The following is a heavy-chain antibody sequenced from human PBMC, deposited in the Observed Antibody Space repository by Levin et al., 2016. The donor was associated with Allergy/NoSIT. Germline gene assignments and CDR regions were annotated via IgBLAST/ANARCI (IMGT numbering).Heavy chain of an antibody. CDR1: GGPISSDTSY. V-gene: IGHV4-39*01. J-gene: IGHJ5*02. Sequence: SETLSLTCTVSGGPISSDTSYWGWIRQSPGQGPEWIASMHHGGGTHHNPSLRSRVTMSVDTSQNTFSLKLTSVTAADTAVYYCARHDHTDFGDPNWFDPWGQGALVTVSS. CDR3: ARHDHTDFGDPNWFDP. D-gene: IGHD4/OR15-4a*01. CDR2: MHHGGGT.